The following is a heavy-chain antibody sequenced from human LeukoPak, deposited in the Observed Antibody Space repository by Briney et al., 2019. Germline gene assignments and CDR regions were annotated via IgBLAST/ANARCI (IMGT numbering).Heavy chain of an antibody. CDR2: INHSGST. D-gene: IGHD2/OR15-2a*01. V-gene: IGHV4-34*01. J-gene: IGHJ4*02. Sequence: SETLSLTCAVYGGSFSGCYWSWIRQPPGKGLEWIGEINHSGSTNYNPSLKSRVTISVDTSKNQFSLKLSSVTAADTAVYYCASRRILDYFDYWGQGTLVTVSS. CDR1: GGSFSGCY. CDR3: ASRRILDYFDY.